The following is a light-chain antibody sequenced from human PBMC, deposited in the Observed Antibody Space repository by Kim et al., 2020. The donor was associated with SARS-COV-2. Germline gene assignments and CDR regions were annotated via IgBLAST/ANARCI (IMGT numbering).Light chain of an antibody. CDR1: QTVRTN. Sequence: EIVMTQSPATLSVSPGERATLSCRASQTVRTNLVWYQQKPGQAPRVLIDLASNRATCIPARFSGSGSGTDFTLTISSLQSDDVAVYYCQQRNAWPLTFGGGTKVDIK. CDR3: QQRNAWPLT. V-gene: IGKV3-15*01. J-gene: IGKJ4*01. CDR2: LAS.